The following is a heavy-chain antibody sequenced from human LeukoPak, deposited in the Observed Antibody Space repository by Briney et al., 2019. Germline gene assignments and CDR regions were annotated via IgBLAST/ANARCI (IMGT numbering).Heavy chain of an antibody. Sequence: GGSLRLSCAASGFTFSDYWMSWVRQAPGKGLEWVANIKQDGSEKNYVDSVKGRFIISRDNAKNTLYLQMNSLRAEDTAVYYCASAAPAGYWGQGTLVTVSS. CDR3: ASAAPAGY. J-gene: IGHJ4*02. CDR1: GFTFSDYW. V-gene: IGHV3-7*01. CDR2: IKQDGSEK. D-gene: IGHD6-13*01.